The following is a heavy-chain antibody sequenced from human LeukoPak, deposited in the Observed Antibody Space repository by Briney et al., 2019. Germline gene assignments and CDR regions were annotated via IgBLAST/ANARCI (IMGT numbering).Heavy chain of an antibody. J-gene: IGHJ5*02. CDR2: INHSGST. CDR3: ATVGYSSSSGWSDP. V-gene: IGHV4-34*01. Sequence: SETLSLTCAVYGGSFSGYYWSWIRQPPGKGLEWIGEINHSGSTNYNPSLKSRVTISVDTSKNQFSLKLSSVTAADTAVYYCATVGYSSSSGWSDPWGQGTLVTVSS. D-gene: IGHD6-6*01. CDR1: GGSFSGYY.